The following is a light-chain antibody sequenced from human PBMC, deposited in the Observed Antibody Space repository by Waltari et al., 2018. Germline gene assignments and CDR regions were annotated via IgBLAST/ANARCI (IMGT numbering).Light chain of an antibody. V-gene: IGKV4-1*01. J-gene: IGKJ1*01. CDR3: LQYYNTPRT. Sequence: DIVMTQSPDSLAVSLGERATINCKSSQSVLYSSNNKNYLPWYQHKPGQPPKLLIYWASTRESGVPDRFSGSGSGTDFTLTISTLQAEDVAVYFCLQYYNTPRTFGQGTKVEIK. CDR2: WAS. CDR1: QSVLYSSNNKNY.